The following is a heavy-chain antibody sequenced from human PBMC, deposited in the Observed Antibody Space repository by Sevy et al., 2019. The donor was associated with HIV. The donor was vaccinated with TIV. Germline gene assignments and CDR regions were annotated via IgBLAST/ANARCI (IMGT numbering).Heavy chain of an antibody. CDR3: ATGSGYCSSTSCYGWFDP. CDR1: GGSIRSSSYY. V-gene: IGHV4-39*01. J-gene: IGHJ5*02. Sequence: SETLSLTCTVSGGSIRSSSYYWGWIRQPPGKGLEWIGSIYYSGRTYYNPSLKSRVTISIDTPKNQFSLKLSSVTAADTAVYYCATGSGYCSSTSCYGWFDPWGQGTLVTVSS. D-gene: IGHD2-2*01. CDR2: IYYSGRT.